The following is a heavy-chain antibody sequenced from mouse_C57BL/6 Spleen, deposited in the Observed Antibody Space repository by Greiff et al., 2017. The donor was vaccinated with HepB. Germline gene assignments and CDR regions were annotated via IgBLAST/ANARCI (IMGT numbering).Heavy chain of an antibody. CDR1: GYSFTDYN. J-gene: IGHJ3*01. Sequence: EVQLKQSGPELVKPGASVKISCKASGYSFTDYNMNWVKQSNGKSLEWIGVINPNYGTTSYNQKFKGTDTLTVDQSSSTAYMQLNSLTSEDSAVYYCASGTYYDAWFAYWGQGTLVTVSA. CDR3: ASGTYYDAWFAY. V-gene: IGHV1-39*01. CDR2: INPNYGTT. D-gene: IGHD2-10*01.